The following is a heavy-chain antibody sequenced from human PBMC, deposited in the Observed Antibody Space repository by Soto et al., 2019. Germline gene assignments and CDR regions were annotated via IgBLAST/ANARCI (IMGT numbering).Heavy chain of an antibody. J-gene: IGHJ4*02. V-gene: IGHV1-46*03. CDR1: GYTFTSYY. CDR3: AREKDGGGFGELSD. CDR2: INPSGGST. D-gene: IGHD3-10*01. Sequence: QVQLVQSGAEVKKPGASVKVSCKASGYTFTSYYMHWVRQAPGQGLEWMGIINPSGGSTSYAQKFQGRVTMTTDTSTSTGSMELSSLRSEDTAVDYSAREKDGGGFGELSDWGQGTLVTVSS.